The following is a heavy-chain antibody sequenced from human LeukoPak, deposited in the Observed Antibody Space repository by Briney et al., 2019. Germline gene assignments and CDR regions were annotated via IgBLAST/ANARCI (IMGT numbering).Heavy chain of an antibody. Sequence: PSETLSLTCTVSGVSMRGAYWSWIRQPPGKGLEWIGYVFFEGNTRYNPSLTSRLTISADTSRSQFSLKLNSVTAADTAVYYCAREYYYDSSDAFDIWGQGTMVTVSS. D-gene: IGHD3-22*01. V-gene: IGHV4-59*12. J-gene: IGHJ3*02. CDR2: VFFEGNT. CDR3: AREYYYDSSDAFDI. CDR1: GVSMRGAY.